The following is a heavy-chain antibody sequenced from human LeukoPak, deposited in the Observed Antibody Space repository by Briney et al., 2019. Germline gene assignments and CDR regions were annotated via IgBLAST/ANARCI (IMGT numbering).Heavy chain of an antibody. Sequence: SETLSLTCTVSGGSISSYYWSWIRQPAGKGLEWIGRIYTSGSTNYNPSLKSRVTMSVDTSKNQFSLKLSSVTAADTVVYYCARATPNRLHSYYMDVWGKGTTVTVSS. V-gene: IGHV4-4*07. CDR1: GGSISSYY. D-gene: IGHD1-14*01. J-gene: IGHJ6*03. CDR2: IYTSGST. CDR3: ARATPNRLHSYYMDV.